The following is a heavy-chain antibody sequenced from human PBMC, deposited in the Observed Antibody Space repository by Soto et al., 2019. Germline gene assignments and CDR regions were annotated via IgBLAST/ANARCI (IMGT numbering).Heavy chain of an antibody. CDR3: ARPRYDGSGTPFDY. CDR2: INGDGKIA. J-gene: IGHJ4*02. Sequence: GGSLRLSCAASGFTFSSYWMHWVRQAPGKGLVWVSGINGDGKIATYADSVKGRFIISRDNAKNILYLQMNSLTAEDTAVYYCARPRYDGSGTPFDYWGQGSLVTVSS. D-gene: IGHD3-22*01. CDR1: GFTFSSYW. V-gene: IGHV3-74*01.